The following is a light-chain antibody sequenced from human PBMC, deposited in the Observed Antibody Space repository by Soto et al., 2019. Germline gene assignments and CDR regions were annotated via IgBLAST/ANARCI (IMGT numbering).Light chain of an antibody. CDR1: QSVLYSSNNKNY. J-gene: IGKJ1*01. CDR3: QQYYSTPWT. V-gene: IGKV4-1*01. Sequence: DIVLTQSPDSLAVSLGERATINCKSSQSVLYSSNNKNYLAWYQQKPGQPPKLLIYWASTRESGVPDRFSGSGSGTDFTLPISSLQAEAVAVYYCQQYYSTPWTFGQGTKVEIK. CDR2: WAS.